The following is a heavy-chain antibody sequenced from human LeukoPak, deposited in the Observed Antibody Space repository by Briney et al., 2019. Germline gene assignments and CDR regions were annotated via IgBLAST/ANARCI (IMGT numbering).Heavy chain of an antibody. Sequence: ASVKVSCKASGGTFSSYAISWVRQATGQGLEWMGWMNPNSGNTGYAQKFQGRVTMTRNTSISTAYMELSSLRSEDTAVYYCARGGRGAFDIWGQGTMVTVSS. CDR2: MNPNSGNT. V-gene: IGHV1-8*02. CDR1: GGTFSSYA. J-gene: IGHJ3*02. CDR3: ARGGRGAFDI.